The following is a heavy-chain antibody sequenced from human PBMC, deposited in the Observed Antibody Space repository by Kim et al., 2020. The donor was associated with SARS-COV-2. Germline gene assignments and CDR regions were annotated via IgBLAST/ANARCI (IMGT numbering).Heavy chain of an antibody. J-gene: IGHJ4*02. CDR2: ISYDGSNK. CDR1: GFTFSSYG. V-gene: IGHV3-33*05. D-gene: IGHD3-10*01. Sequence: GGSLRLSCAASGFTFSSYGMHWVRQAPGKGLEWVAVISYDGSNKYYADSVKGRFTISRDNSKNTLYLQMNSLRAEDTAVYYCARATLIWFGELCYWGQGTLVTVSS. CDR3: ARATLIWFGELCY.